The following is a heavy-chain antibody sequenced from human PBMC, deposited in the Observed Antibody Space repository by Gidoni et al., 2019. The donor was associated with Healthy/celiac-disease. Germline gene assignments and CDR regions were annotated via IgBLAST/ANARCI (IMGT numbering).Heavy chain of an antibody. CDR2: IGGSAGST. D-gene: IGHD6-13*01. Sequence: EVQLLESGGGLVQPGGSLRLSCAASGFTFSSYAMSWVRQAPGKGLEGVSAIGGSAGSTYYADSVKGLFTISRDNSKTTLYLQMNSLRAEDTAVYYCAKPGAGYSSSWSPPFDYWGQGTLVTVSS. CDR3: AKPGAGYSSSWSPPFDY. CDR1: GFTFSSYA. J-gene: IGHJ4*02. V-gene: IGHV3-23*01.